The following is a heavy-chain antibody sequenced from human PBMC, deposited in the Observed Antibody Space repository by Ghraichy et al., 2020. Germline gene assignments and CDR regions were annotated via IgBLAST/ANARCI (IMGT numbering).Heavy chain of an antibody. CDR3: ARGGRLLWFGNTYYFDY. V-gene: IGHV1-18*01. D-gene: IGHD3-10*01. CDR2: ISAYNGNT. CDR1: GYTFTSYG. Sequence: ASVKVSCKASGYTFTSYGISWVRQAPGQGLEWMGWISAYNGNTNYAQKLQGRVTMTTDTSTSTAYMELRSLRSDDTAVYYCARGGRLLWFGNTYYFDYWGQGTLVTVSS. J-gene: IGHJ4*02.